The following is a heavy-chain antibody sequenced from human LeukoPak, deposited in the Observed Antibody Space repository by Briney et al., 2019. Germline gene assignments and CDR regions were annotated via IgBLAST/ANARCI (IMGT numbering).Heavy chain of an antibody. CDR3: ARGMRCSSTSCRHYYYYYMDV. CDR2: IIPIFGTA. V-gene: IGHV1-69*05. Sequence: GASVKVSCKASGGTFSSYVINWVRQAPGQGLEWMGGIIPIFGTANYAQKFQGRVTITTDESASAAYLELSSLRSEDTAVYYCARGMRCSSTSCRHYYYYYMDVWGKGTTVTVSS. J-gene: IGHJ6*03. CDR1: GGTFSSYV. D-gene: IGHD2-2*01.